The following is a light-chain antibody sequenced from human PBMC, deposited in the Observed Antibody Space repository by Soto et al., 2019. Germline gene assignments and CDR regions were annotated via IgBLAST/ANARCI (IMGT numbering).Light chain of an antibody. J-gene: IGKJ1*01. V-gene: IGKV3-20*01. Sequence: EIVLTQSPGTLSFSPGERVTLSCRASQSVSSTSLAWYQQKPGQAPRLLIYGASNRATGIPDRFSGSGSGTDFTLIISRLEPEDFAVYYCQQYDNSPPWTFGQGTKVEIK. CDR1: QSVSSTS. CDR3: QQYDNSPPWT. CDR2: GAS.